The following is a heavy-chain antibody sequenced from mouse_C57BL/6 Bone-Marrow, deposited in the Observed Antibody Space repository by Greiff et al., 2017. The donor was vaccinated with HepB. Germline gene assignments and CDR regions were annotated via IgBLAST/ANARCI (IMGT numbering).Heavy chain of an antibody. Sequence: EVQLQQSGAELVKPGASVKLSCTASGFNIKDYYMHWVKQRTKQGLEWIGRIDPEDGETKYAPKFQGKATITADKSSHTSYLQLSSLTSEDTAVYYCASSVYYGNYEGWYFDVWGTGTTVTVSS. CDR1: GFNIKDYY. CDR3: ASSVYYGNYEGWYFDV. D-gene: IGHD2-1*01. CDR2: IDPEDGET. V-gene: IGHV14-2*01. J-gene: IGHJ1*03.